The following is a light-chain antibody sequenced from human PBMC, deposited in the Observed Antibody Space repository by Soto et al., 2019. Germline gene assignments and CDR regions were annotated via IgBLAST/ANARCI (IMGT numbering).Light chain of an antibody. CDR2: DAS. J-gene: IGKJ1*01. CDR3: QQYNSAWT. Sequence: DIQMTQSPSTLSAFVGDRVTITCRASQSIGRWLAWYQQKPGKAPKLLIYDASSLESGVPSRFSGSGSGTEFTLTISSLQPDDFATYYCQQYNSAWTFGQGTKVDIK. V-gene: IGKV1-5*01. CDR1: QSIGRW.